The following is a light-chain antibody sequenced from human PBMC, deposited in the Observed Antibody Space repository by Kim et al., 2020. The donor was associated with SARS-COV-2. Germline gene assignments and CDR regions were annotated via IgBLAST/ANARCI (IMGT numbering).Light chain of an antibody. Sequence: QLVLTQSPSASASLGASVKLTCTLSSGHSTYAIAWHQQQPEKGPRYLMKLNSDGSHSKGDGIPDRFSGPSSGAERYLTISSLQSEDEADYYCQTWDTGIRVFGGGTQLTVL. CDR2: LNSDGSH. V-gene: IGLV4-69*01. CDR1: SGHSTYA. J-gene: IGLJ3*02. CDR3: QTWDTGIRV.